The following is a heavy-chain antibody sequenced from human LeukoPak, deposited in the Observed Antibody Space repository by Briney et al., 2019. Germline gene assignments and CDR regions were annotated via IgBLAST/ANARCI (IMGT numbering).Heavy chain of an antibody. Sequence: ASVKVSCKASGYTFTSYGISWVRQAPGQGLEWMGWISAYNGNTNYAQKLQGRVTITTDESTSTAYMELSSLRSEDTAVYYCASTPRGIVVVPATYYYMDVWGKGTTVTVSS. D-gene: IGHD2-2*01. CDR2: ISAYNGNT. CDR3: ASTPRGIVVVPATYYYMDV. CDR1: GYTFTSYG. J-gene: IGHJ6*03. V-gene: IGHV1-18*01.